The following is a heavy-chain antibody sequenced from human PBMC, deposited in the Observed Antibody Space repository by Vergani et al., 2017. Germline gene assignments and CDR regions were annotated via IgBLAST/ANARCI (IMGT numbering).Heavy chain of an antibody. V-gene: IGHV1-69*13. CDR2: IIPIFGTA. CDR1: GGTFSSYA. D-gene: IGHD6-19*01. J-gene: IGHJ3*02. Sequence: QVQLVQSGAEVKTPGSSVKVSCKASGGTFSSYAISWVRQAPGQGLEWMGRIIPIFGTANYAQKFQGRVTITADESTSTAYMELSSLRSEDTAVYYCASSSIAVAGNTGGAFDIWGQGTMVTVSS. CDR3: ASSSIAVAGNTGGAFDI.